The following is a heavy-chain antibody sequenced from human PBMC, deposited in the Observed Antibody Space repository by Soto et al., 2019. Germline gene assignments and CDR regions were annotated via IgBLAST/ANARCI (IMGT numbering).Heavy chain of an antibody. V-gene: IGHV3-48*03. Sequence: GGSLRLSCAASGFTFSNYEMNWVRQAPGKEPEWISYIGTSGDTMYYSDSVRGRFTVSRDNAKNSLFLQMTSLRAEDTAAYYCAREHGYQVHSLYNWFDPWGQGTLVTVSS. CDR1: GFTFSNYE. D-gene: IGHD1-1*01. J-gene: IGHJ5*02. CDR3: AREHGYQVHSLYNWFDP. CDR2: IGTSGDTM.